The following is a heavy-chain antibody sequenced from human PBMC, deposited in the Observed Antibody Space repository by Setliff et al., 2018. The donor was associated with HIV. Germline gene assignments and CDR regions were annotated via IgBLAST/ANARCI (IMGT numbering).Heavy chain of an antibody. CDR2: IFYTGTT. Sequence: LSLTCTVSHGSISPFYWSWMRQPPGKGLEWIGYIFYTGTTKYNPSLKSRVSMSVDMSKNQSSLKLKSVTAADTAVYYCARDRPPSTVDMLGAFDRWGQGTKVTVSS. V-gene: IGHV4-59*01. CDR1: HGSISPFY. CDR3: ARDRPPSTVDMLGAFDR. D-gene: IGHD4-17*01. J-gene: IGHJ3*02.